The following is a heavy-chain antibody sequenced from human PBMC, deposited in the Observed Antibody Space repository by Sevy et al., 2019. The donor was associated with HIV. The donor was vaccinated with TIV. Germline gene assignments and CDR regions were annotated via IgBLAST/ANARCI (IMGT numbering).Heavy chain of an antibody. CDR3: TRDQWLETLDY. CDR2: IRSKGYGGTT. J-gene: IGHJ4*02. CDR1: GFTFGDYA. Sequence: GGSLRLSCTASGFTFGDYAMSWFRQAPGKGLEWVGFIRSKGYGGTTEYAASVKGRFTISRDDSKSIAYLQMNSLKTEDTAVYYCTRDQWLETLDYWGQGTLVTVSS. D-gene: IGHD6-19*01. V-gene: IGHV3-49*03.